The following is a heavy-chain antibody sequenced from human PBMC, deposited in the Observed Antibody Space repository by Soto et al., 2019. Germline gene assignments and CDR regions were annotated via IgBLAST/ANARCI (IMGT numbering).Heavy chain of an antibody. V-gene: IGHV3-23*01. J-gene: IGHJ4*02. D-gene: IGHD3-22*01. CDR3: AKATYGSGYYRVYFDY. Sequence: GGSLRLSCAASGFTFSSYAMTWVRQAPGKGLEWVSVITSSGGSPYYADSVKGRFTISRDNSKNTLYLQMNSLRAEDTAIYYCAKATYGSGYYRVYFDYWGQGTLVTVSS. CDR1: GFTFSSYA. CDR2: ITSSGGSP.